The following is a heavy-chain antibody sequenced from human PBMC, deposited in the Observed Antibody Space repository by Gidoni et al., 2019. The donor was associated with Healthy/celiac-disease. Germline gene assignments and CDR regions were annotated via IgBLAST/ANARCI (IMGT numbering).Heavy chain of an antibody. Sequence: QVQLVESGGGVVQPGRSLRLSCAASGFTFSSYGMHWVRQAPGKGLEWVAVISYDGSNKYYADSVKGRFTISRDNSKNTLYLQINSLRAEDTAVYYCAKDRGAFDIWGQGTMVTVSS. CDR2: ISYDGSNK. V-gene: IGHV3-30*18. D-gene: IGHD3-16*01. CDR3: AKDRGAFDI. J-gene: IGHJ3*02. CDR1: GFTFSSYG.